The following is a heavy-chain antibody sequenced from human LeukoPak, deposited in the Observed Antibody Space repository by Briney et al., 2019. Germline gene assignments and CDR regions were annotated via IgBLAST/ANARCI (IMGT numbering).Heavy chain of an antibody. D-gene: IGHD3-10*01. CDR1: GGSISSYY. J-gene: IGHJ5*02. CDR3: ARVLVTMVRGAGAWFDP. Sequence: SETLSLTCTVSGGSISSYYWSWIRQPPGKGLEWIGYIYYSGSTNYNPSLKSRVTISVDTSKNQFSLKLSSVTAADTAVYYCARVLVTMVRGAGAWFDPWGQGTLVTVSS. CDR2: IYYSGST. V-gene: IGHV4-59*01.